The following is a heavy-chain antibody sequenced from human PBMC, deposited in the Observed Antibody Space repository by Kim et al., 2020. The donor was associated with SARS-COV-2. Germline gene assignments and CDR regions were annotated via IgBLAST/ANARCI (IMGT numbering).Heavy chain of an antibody. V-gene: IGHV1-3*01. CDR3: AREFRTDLYMAPIYDS. CDR1: GYTFYTYA. CDR2: IDGGNGNT. D-gene: IGHD1-1*01. J-gene: IGHJ5*01. Sequence: ASVKVSCKASGYTFYTYAMHWVRQAPGQRLEWMGCIDGGNGNTQYSQKFQGRVTFTRDTSATTAYMNLSSLRSEDTAVYFCAREFRTDLYMAPIYDSWG.